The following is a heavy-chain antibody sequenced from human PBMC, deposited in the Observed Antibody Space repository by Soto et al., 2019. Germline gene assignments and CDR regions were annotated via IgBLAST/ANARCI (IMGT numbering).Heavy chain of an antibody. CDR1: GGTFSSYA. Sequence: GASVKVSCKDSGGTFSSYAISWVRQAPGQGLEWMGGIIPIFGTANYAQKFQGRVTITADESTSTAYMELSSLRSEDTAVYYCARDRDIAARPSYYYGMDVWGQGTTVTVSS. D-gene: IGHD6-6*01. CDR2: IIPIFGTA. J-gene: IGHJ6*02. V-gene: IGHV1-69*13. CDR3: ARDRDIAARPSYYYGMDV.